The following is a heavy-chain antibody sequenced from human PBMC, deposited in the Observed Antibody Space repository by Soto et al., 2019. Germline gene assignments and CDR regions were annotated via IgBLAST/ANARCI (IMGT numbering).Heavy chain of an antibody. J-gene: IGHJ4*02. CDR1: GFTFSSYA. CDR2: VSIGGST. D-gene: IGHD2-15*01. V-gene: IGHV3-23*01. Sequence: GGYLRLSCAASGFTFSSYAMGWVRQGPGKGLEWVAVVSIGGSTYYADSVRGRFPISSANSKNTLSLQVNSLTAEDTAVYFCAKRRGAGGHFDYWGQGALVTVSS. CDR3: AKRRGAGGHFDY.